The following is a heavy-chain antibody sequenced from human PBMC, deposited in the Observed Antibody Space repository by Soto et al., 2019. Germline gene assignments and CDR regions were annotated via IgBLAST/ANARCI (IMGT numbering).Heavy chain of an antibody. CDR1: GFSFSSFS. D-gene: IGHD3-10*01. V-gene: IGHV3-21*01. CDR3: ARDRSGSYPPGDGMDV. Sequence: LRLSCAASGFSFSSFSMNWVRQAPGKGPEWVSAISSSSSHTYYADSVKGRFTISRDNAKNSLYLQLNSLRAEDTAVYYCARDRSGSYPPGDGMDVWGQGTTVTVS. J-gene: IGHJ6*02. CDR2: ISSSSSHT.